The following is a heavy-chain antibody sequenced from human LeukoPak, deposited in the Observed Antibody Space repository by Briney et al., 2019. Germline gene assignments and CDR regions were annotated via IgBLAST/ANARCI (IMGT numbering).Heavy chain of an antibody. CDR2: IYCSGST. CDR1: GGSISSYY. J-gene: IGHJ4*02. Sequence: SETLSLTCTVSGGSISSYYWSWIRQPPGKGLEWIGYIYCSGSTNYNPSLKSRVTISVDTSKNQFSLKLSSVTAADTAVYYCARDSGWYDNWGQGTLVTVSS. CDR3: ARDSGWYDN. V-gene: IGHV4-59*01. D-gene: IGHD6-19*01.